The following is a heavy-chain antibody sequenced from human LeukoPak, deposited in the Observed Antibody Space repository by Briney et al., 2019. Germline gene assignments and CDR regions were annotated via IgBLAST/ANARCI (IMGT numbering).Heavy chain of an antibody. CDR1: GFTVSSNY. Sequence: GGSLRLSCAASGFTVSSNYMSWVRQAPGKGLEWVSVIYSGGSTYYADSVKGRFTISRDNAKNSLYLQMNSLRAEDTAVYYCAREFIVGAHDAFDIWGQGTMVTVSS. D-gene: IGHD1-26*01. J-gene: IGHJ3*02. CDR3: AREFIVGAHDAFDI. V-gene: IGHV3-53*01. CDR2: IYSGGST.